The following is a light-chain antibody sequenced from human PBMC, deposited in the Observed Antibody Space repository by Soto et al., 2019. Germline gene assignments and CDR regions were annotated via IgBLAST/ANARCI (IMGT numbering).Light chain of an antibody. V-gene: IGLV2-14*01. CDR1: SSDIGGYNH. CDR3: CSYTIGSSIFV. CDR2: EGT. J-gene: IGLJ1*01. Sequence: QSALTQPASVSGSPGQSITVSCTGTSSDIGGYNHVSWYQQHPGKAPKLMVYEGTNRPSGVSYRFSGSYTGNTTSLTISGLLVDDDGYYYYCSYTIGSSIFVFGSGTQVTVL.